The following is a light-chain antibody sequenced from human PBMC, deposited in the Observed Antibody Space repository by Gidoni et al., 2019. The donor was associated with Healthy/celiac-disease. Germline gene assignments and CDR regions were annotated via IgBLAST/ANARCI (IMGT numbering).Light chain of an antibody. J-gene: IGLJ2*01. CDR3: QAWDSSTYVV. Sequence: SYELTQPPSVSVSPGQTASITCSGDKLGDKYSCWYQQKPGQSPLLVIHQDSKRPAGIPERFSGSNSGNTATLTISGTQAMDEADYYCQAWDSSTYVVFGGGTKLTVL. CDR1: KLGDKY. CDR2: QDS. V-gene: IGLV3-1*01.